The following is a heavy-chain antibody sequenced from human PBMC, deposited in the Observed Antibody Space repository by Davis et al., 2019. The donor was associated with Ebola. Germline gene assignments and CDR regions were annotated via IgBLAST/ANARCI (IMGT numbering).Heavy chain of an antibody. J-gene: IGHJ6*02. CDR3: ARDGLQNGMDV. CDR2: IYYSGST. V-gene: IGHV4-59*12. CDR1: GGSISSYY. D-gene: IGHD4-11*01. Sequence: SETLFLTCTVSGGSISSYYWSWIRQPPGKGLEWIGYIYYSGSTNYNPSLKSRVTISVDTSKNQFSLKLSSVTAADTAVYYCARDGLQNGMDVWGQGTTVTVSS.